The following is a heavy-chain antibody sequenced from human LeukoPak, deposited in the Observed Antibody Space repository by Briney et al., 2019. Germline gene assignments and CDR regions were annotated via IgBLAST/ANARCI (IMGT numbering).Heavy chain of an antibody. CDR2: IYSGGKT. D-gene: IGHD2-15*01. V-gene: IGHV3-53*01. Sequence: GGSLRLSCAASGFTVSSNYMSWVRQAPGKGLEWVSLIYSGGKTYYADSVQGRFSISRDNSKNTVYLQMNSLRAEDTAVYYCAKDRRGGFIVVVLENWGQGILVTVSS. CDR3: AKDRRGGFIVVVLEN. CDR1: GFTVSSNY. J-gene: IGHJ4*02.